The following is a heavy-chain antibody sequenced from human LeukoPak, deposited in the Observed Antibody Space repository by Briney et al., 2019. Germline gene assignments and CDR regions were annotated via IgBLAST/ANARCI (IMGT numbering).Heavy chain of an antibody. CDR3: ARDSRLWFGGFSYFDY. D-gene: IGHD3-10*01. CDR1: GFTFSSYV. Sequence: GGSLRLSCVASGFTFSSYVMHWVRQAPGKGLEWVALISYDGNNNFYIDSVKGRFTISRDNSKNTLYLQMNSLRAEDTAVYYCARDSRLWFGGFSYFDYWGQGTLVTVSS. V-gene: IGHV3-30*14. CDR2: ISYDGNNN. J-gene: IGHJ4*02.